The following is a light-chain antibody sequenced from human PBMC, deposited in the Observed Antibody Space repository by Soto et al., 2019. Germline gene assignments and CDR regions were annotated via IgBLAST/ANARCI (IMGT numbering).Light chain of an antibody. CDR2: DAS. V-gene: IGKV1-5*01. Sequence: DIQMTQSPSTLSASVGDRVTITCRASQSISSWLAWYQQNPGKAPKLLIYDASSLESGVPSRFSGSGSGTEFTLTISSLQPDDFATYYCQQYNSYPTTFGPGTKVDIK. J-gene: IGKJ3*01. CDR1: QSISSW. CDR3: QQYNSYPTT.